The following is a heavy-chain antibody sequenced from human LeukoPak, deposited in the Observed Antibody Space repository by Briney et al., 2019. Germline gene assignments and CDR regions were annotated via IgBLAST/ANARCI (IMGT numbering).Heavy chain of an antibody. CDR3: ARDRSVWGSYRYNWFDP. Sequence: SETLSLTCTVSGGSISSYYWSWIRQPPGKGLEWIGYIYYSGSTNYNPSLKSRVTISVDTSKNQFSLKLSSVTAADTAVYYCARDRSVWGSYRYNWFDPWGQGTLVTVSS. CDR1: GGSISSYY. J-gene: IGHJ5*02. D-gene: IGHD3-16*02. CDR2: IYYSGST. V-gene: IGHV4-59*01.